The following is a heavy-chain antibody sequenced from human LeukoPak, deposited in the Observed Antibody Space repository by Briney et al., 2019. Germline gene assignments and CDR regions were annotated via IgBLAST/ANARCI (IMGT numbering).Heavy chain of an antibody. Sequence: GGSLRLSCAASGFTFSTSSMSWVRQAPGKGLAWVSSISGSGGSTYYADSVKGRFTISRDNSKNTLYLQMNSLRAEDTAVYYCAKCHDYVWGSYRYPFDYWGQGTLVTVSS. D-gene: IGHD3-16*02. CDR2: ISGSGGST. CDR3: AKCHDYVWGSYRYPFDY. CDR1: GFTFSTSS. V-gene: IGHV3-23*01. J-gene: IGHJ4*02.